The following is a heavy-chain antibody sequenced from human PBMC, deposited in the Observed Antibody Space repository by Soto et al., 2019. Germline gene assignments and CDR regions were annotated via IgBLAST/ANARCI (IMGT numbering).Heavy chain of an antibody. CDR1: GYTFPSYG. Sequence: QVQLVQSGAEVKKPGASVTVSCKAPGYTFPSYGISWVRQAPGQGIAWMGWISAYNGNTNYAQKPQGRVTMTTGTCTSTAYRELRSLRSDDTAVYYCARGTTVETGNYGGQGTRVTVSS. D-gene: IGHD4-17*01. CDR3: ARGTTVETGNY. V-gene: IGHV1-18*01. CDR2: ISAYNGNT. J-gene: IGHJ4*02.